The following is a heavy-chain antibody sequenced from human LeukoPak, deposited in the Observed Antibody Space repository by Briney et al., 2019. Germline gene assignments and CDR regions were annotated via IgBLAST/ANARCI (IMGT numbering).Heavy chain of an antibody. CDR1: GFTFSSYR. CDR3: AKTGDYYGSGSLSGLDY. J-gene: IGHJ4*02. CDR2: INSDGSST. V-gene: IGHV3-74*01. D-gene: IGHD3-10*01. Sequence: GGSLRLSCAASGFTFSSYRMYWVRQAPGKGLVWVSRINSDGSSTTYADSVKGRFTISRDNSKNTLYLQMNSLRAEDTAVYYCAKTGDYYGSGSLSGLDYWGQGTLVTVSS.